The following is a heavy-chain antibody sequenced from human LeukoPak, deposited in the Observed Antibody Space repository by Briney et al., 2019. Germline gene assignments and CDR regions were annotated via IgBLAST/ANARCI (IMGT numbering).Heavy chain of an antibody. D-gene: IGHD2-2*01. CDR2: ISSSSSYI. J-gene: IGHJ6*02. CDR3: ARDRFQLPTHYYYYGMDV. V-gene: IGHV3-21*01. Sequence: PGGSPRLSCAASGFTFSSYSMNWVRQAPGKGLEWVSSISSSSSYIYYADSVKGRFTISRDNAKNSLYLQMNSLRAEDTAVYYCARDRFQLPTHYYYYGMDVWGQGTTVTVSS. CDR1: GFTFSSYS.